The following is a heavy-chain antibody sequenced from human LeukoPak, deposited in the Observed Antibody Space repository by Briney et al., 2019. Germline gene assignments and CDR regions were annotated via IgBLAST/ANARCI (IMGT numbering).Heavy chain of an antibody. CDR2: IYYNGST. V-gene: IGHV4-59*01. CDR1: GGSIRYYY. CDR3: ARKGGLFDY. D-gene: IGHD2-15*01. J-gene: IGHJ4*02. Sequence: SETLSLTCTVSGGSIRYYYWSWIRQSPGKGLEWIGYIYYNGSTNYNPSLKSRVTISVDMPKNQFSLKMSSVTAADTAVYYCARKGGLFDYWGQGRLVTVSS.